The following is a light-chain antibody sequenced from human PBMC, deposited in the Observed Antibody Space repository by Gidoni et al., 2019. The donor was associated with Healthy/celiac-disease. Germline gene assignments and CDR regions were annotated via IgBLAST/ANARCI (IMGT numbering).Light chain of an antibody. J-gene: IGLJ2*01. CDR1: SSDVGGNNY. V-gene: IGLV2-8*01. Sequence: SALTQPPSASGSPGQSVTISCTGTSSDVGGNNYVSWYQQHPGKAPKLMIYEVSKRPSGVPDRFSGSKSGNTASLTVSGLQAEDEADYYCSSYAGSNNHVVFGGGTKLTVL. CDR2: EVS. CDR3: SSYAGSNNHVV.